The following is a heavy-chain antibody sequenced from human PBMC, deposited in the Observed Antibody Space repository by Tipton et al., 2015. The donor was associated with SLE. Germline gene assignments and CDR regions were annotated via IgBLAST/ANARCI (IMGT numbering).Heavy chain of an antibody. CDR3: ASQLTILDAFDI. CDR1: GFTFNDYA. CDR2: ISGSGGST. D-gene: IGHD1-1*01. V-gene: IGHV3-23*01. Sequence: SLRLSCAASGFTFNDYAMTWVRQAPGKGLEWVSSISGSGGSTYYADAVKGRFTISRDNSKNTLYLQMNSLRAEDTAVYYCASQLTILDAFDIWGQGTMVTVSS. J-gene: IGHJ3*02.